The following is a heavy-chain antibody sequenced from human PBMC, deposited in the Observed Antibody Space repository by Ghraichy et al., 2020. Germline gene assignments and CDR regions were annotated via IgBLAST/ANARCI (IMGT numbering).Heavy chain of an antibody. CDR1: GFPFSRYG. Sequence: GESLNISCKGSGFPFSRYGMHWVPRAPGKGLEWVALRSPDKETKFYADSVRGRFTISRDDSKSTLFLRMNNLRPEDTGMYYCARGDDGSPDSWGPGTLVIVSS. J-gene: IGHJ4*02. CDR2: RSPDKETK. CDR3: ARGDDGSPDS. D-gene: IGHD1-26*01. V-gene: IGHV3-30*03.